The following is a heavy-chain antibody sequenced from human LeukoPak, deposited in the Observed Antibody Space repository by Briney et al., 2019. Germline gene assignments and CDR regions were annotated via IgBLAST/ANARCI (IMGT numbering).Heavy chain of an antibody. J-gene: IGHJ4*02. CDR1: GYSFTSYW. CDR3: ARQVLSSGYPQGGVFDY. CDR2: IYPGDSDT. V-gene: IGHV5-51*01. Sequence: GESLKISCKGSGYSFTSYWIGWVRQMPGKGLEWMGIIYPGDSDTRYSPSFQGQVTISADKSISTAYLQWSSLKASDTAMYYCARQVLSSGYPQGGVFDYWGQGTLVTVSP. D-gene: IGHD3-22*01.